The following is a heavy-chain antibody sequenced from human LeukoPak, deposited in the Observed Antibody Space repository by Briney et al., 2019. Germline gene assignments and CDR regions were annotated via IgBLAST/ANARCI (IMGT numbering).Heavy chain of an antibody. CDR3: ASAKGGDYYDSSGYYFDY. CDR1: GGSISSYY. V-gene: IGHV4-59*01. D-gene: IGHD3-22*01. CDR2: IYYSGST. Sequence: SETLSLTCTVSGGSISSYYWSWIRQPPGKGLEWIGYIYYSGSTNYNPSLKSRVTIPVDTSKNQFSLKLSSVTAADTAVYYCASAKGGDYYDSSGYYFDYWGQGTLVTVSS. J-gene: IGHJ4*02.